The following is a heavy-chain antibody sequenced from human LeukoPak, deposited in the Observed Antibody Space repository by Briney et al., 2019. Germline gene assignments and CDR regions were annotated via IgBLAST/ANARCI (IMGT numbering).Heavy chain of an antibody. CDR2: IYYSGST. J-gene: IGHJ6*02. D-gene: IGHD2-2*01. CDR1: GGSISSGGYS. Sequence: PSETLSLTCTVSGGSISSGGYSWSWIRQHPGKGLEFIGDIYYSGSTYYNLSLKSRVTISLDTSKNMFSLKLSSVTAADTAVYYCARALGYCSSTSCPGGLYYYYGMDVWGQGTTVTVSS. V-gene: IGHV4-31*03. CDR3: ARALGYCSSTSCPGGLYYYYGMDV.